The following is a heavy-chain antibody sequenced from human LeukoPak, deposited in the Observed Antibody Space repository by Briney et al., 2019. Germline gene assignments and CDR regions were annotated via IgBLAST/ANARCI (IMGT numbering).Heavy chain of an antibody. V-gene: IGHV5-51*01. D-gene: IGHD3-22*01. J-gene: IGHJ3*02. CDR3: ARRLYYYDSGPKVSDAFDI. CDR1: GYSFTSYW. Sequence: GESLKISCKGSGYSFTSYWIGWVRQMPGKGLEWMGIIYPGDSDTRYSPSFQGQVTISADKSISTAYLQWSSLKASDTAMYYCARRLYYYDSGPKVSDAFDIWGQGTMVTGSS. CDR2: IYPGDSDT.